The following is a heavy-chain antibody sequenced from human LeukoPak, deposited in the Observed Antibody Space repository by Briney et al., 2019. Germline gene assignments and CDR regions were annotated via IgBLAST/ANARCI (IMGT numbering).Heavy chain of an antibody. CDR3: ARGEGCSSTRCYYYYYMDV. CDR2: INPDSGAT. Sequence: ASVKVSCKTSVYTFTGYYMHWVRQAPGQGLEWMGWINPDSGATNYAQKFQGRVTMTRDTSISTAYMELSRLRSDDTAVYYCARGEGCSSTRCYYYYYMDVWGKGTTVTDS. V-gene: IGHV1-2*02. J-gene: IGHJ6*03. D-gene: IGHD2-2*01. CDR1: VYTFTGYY.